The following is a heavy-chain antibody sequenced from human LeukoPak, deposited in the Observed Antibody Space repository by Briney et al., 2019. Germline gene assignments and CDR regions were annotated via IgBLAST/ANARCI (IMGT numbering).Heavy chain of an antibody. CDR2: IYSGGNT. CDR3: AKDRCSNGVGCYYYYMDV. D-gene: IGHD2-8*01. J-gene: IGHJ6*03. V-gene: IGHV3-NL1*01. Sequence: SGGSLRLSCAASGFTFSSYGMHWVRQAPGKGLEWVSFIYSGGNTLYSDSVKGRFTISRDNSKNTLYLQMNSLRAEDTAVYYCAKDRCSNGVGCYYYYMDVWGKGTTVTISS. CDR1: GFTFSSYG.